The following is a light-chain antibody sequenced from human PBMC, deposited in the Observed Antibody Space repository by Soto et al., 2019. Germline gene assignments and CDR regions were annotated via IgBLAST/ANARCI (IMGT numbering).Light chain of an antibody. CDR2: KAS. CDR1: QNVNFW. J-gene: IGKJ1*01. CDR3: QQYKSYPWT. V-gene: IGKV1-5*03. Sequence: DIQMTQSPSTLSASVGERVTITCRASQNVNFWLAWLQQKPGKAPKLLIYKASSLESGVPSRFSGSGSGTEFNLTISSLQPDDFATYNCQQYKSYPWTFGQGTKVEIK.